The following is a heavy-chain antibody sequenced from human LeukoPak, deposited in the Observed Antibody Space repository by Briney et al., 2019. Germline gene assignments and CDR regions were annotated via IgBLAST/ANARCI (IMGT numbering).Heavy chain of an antibody. D-gene: IGHD2-2*01. CDR3: AREVPADRGVDY. V-gene: IGHV3-21*01. CDR2: ISSSTTYI. J-gene: IGHJ4*02. Sequence: GGPLRLSCAASGFSFSSYSMNWVRQAPGKGLEWVSSISSSTTYIYYADSVKGRFTISRDNAKNSLYLQMNSLRAEDTAMYYCAREVPADRGVDYWGQGTLVTVSS. CDR1: GFSFSSYS.